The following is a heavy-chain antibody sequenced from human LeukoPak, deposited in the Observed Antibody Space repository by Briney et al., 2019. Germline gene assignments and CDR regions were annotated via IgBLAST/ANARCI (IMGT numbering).Heavy chain of an antibody. CDR3: AKDGPGVVGYLDY. D-gene: IGHD1-26*01. V-gene: IGHV3-30*18. Sequence: GGSLRLSCAASGFTFSSYGMHWVRQAPGKGLEWVAVISYDGSNKYYADSVKGRFTISRDNSKNTLYLQMNSLRAEDTAAYYCAKDGPGVVGYLDYWGQGTLVTVSS. CDR2: ISYDGSNK. CDR1: GFTFSSYG. J-gene: IGHJ4*02.